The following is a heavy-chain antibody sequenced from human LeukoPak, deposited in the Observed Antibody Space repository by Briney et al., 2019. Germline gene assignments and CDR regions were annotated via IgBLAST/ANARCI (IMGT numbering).Heavy chain of an antibody. CDR3: ARGTLKAAATDFDY. Sequence: GGSLRLSCVASAFTFRTYSMHWVRQAPGKGLEWVSGINWNGGSTGYADSVKGRFTISRDNAKNSLYLQMNSLRAEDTALYYCARGTLKAAATDFDYWGQGTLVTVSS. V-gene: IGHV3-20*04. CDR2: INWNGGST. CDR1: AFTFRTYS. J-gene: IGHJ4*02. D-gene: IGHD6-13*01.